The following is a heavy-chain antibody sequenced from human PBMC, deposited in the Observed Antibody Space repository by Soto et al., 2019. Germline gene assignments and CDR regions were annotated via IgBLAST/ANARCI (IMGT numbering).Heavy chain of an antibody. J-gene: IGHJ4*01. CDR2: ITGSGGGT. Sequence: EVQLLESGGGLVQPGGSLRLSCAASGFTFSNYAMTWVRQAPGKGLEWVSAITGSGGGTYFVDSVKGRFTISRDNSKNTVYLQMNSLRAEDTAVYYCAKRPLTAAGFDYWGHGTLVTVSS. CDR3: AKRPLTAAGFDY. D-gene: IGHD6-13*01. CDR1: GFTFSNYA. V-gene: IGHV3-23*01.